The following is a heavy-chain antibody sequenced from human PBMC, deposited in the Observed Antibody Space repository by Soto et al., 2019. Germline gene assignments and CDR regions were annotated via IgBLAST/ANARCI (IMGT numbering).Heavy chain of an antibody. CDR2: MQPSSGRT. D-gene: IGHD1-26*01. V-gene: IGHV1-8*01. Sequence: QVQLVQSGAEVREPGASVKVSCKASGYSFTGLDINWVRQTTGQGLEWMGWMQPSSGRTGYAQKFQGRVTMTRDISINSAYMELSSLTSDDTAFFYCARGVTAGVDYWGQGTLVTVSS. CDR3: ARGVTAGVDY. J-gene: IGHJ4*02. CDR1: GYSFTGLD.